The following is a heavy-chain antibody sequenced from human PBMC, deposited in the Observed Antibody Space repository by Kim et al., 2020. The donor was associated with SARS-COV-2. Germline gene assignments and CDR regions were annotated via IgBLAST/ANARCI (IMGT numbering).Heavy chain of an antibody. Sequence: NYNPSRKSRVTITVDTSKNQFSLKLSSVSAADTAVYYCERGRNSAAAWWLWGQGTLVTVSS. J-gene: IGHJ4*02. V-gene: IGHV4-34*01. D-gene: IGHD6-13*01. CDR3: ERGRNSAAAWWL.